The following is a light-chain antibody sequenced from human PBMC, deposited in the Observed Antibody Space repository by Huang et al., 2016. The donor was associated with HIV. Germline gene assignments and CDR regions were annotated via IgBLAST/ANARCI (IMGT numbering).Light chain of an antibody. J-gene: IGKJ1*01. Sequence: EIVLTQSPGTLSLAPGERATLSCRASQSVSSSYLAWYHQKPGQAPRLLIYGASSRATGISDRFSGSGSGTDFTLTISRLEPEDFAVYYCQYYGSSPWTFGQGTKVEI. V-gene: IGKV3-20*01. CDR1: QSVSSSY. CDR2: GAS. CDR3: QYYGSSPWT.